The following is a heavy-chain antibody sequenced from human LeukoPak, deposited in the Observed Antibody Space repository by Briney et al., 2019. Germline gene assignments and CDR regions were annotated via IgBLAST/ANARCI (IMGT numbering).Heavy chain of an antibody. CDR1: GGTFSNFA. Sequence: ASVKVSCKASGGTFSNFAISWVRQAPGQRLEWMGWINAGNGNTKYSQKFQGRVTITRDTSASTAYMELSSLRSEDTAVYYCARGEQWLTNDAFDIWGQGTMVTVSS. V-gene: IGHV1-3*01. CDR3: ARGEQWLTNDAFDI. CDR2: INAGNGNT. D-gene: IGHD6-19*01. J-gene: IGHJ3*02.